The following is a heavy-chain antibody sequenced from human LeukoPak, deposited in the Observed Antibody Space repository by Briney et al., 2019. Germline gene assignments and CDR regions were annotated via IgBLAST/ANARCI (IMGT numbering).Heavy chain of an antibody. CDR2: IIPILGIA. CDR3: ALQYYYDSSGYYPVDY. D-gene: IGHD3-22*01. J-gene: IGHJ4*02. V-gene: IGHV1-69*02. Sequence: SVKVSCKASGGTFSSYTISWVRQAPGQGLEWMGRIIPILGIANYAQKFQGRVTITADKSTSTAYMELSSLRSEDTAVYYCALQYYYDSSGYYPVDYWGQETLVTVSS. CDR1: GGTFSSYT.